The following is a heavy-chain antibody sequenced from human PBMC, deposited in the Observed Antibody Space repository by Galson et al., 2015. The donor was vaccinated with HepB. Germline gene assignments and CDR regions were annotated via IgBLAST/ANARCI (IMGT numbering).Heavy chain of an antibody. V-gene: IGHV1-46*01. D-gene: IGHD5-24*01. Sequence: SVKVSCKASGYTFTSYYMRWVRQAPGQGLEWMGIINPSGGSTSYAQKFQGRVTMTRDTSTSTVYMELSSLRSEDTAVYYCARAATIYWYDYWGQGTLVTVSS. CDR3: ARAATIYWYDY. J-gene: IGHJ4*02. CDR1: GYTFTSYY. CDR2: INPSGGST.